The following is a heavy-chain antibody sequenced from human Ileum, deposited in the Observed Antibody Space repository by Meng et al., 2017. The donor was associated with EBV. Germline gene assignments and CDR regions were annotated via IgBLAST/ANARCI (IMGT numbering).Heavy chain of an antibody. CDR2: IYYSGNT. CDR3: ARSLTTPYYFDD. CDR1: GDSISSGGYF. D-gene: IGHD1-14*01. J-gene: IGHJ4*02. Sequence: QAQLQASGPGLAKPSQPLSVTRIVSGDSISSGGYFWSWIRQPPGKGLEWIGYIYYSGNTYYKSSLKSRVTMSVDTSKNQFSLKLSSVTAADTAVYYCARSLTTPYYFDDWGQGTLVTVSS. V-gene: IGHV4-30-4*01.